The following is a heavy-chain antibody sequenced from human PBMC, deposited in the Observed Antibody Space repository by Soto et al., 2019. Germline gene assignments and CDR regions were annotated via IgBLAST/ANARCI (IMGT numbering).Heavy chain of an antibody. D-gene: IGHD6-13*01. CDR3: ARGTSWQLPFDY. J-gene: IGHJ4*02. CDR1: SDTISSYY. CDR2: ISYSGST. V-gene: IGHV4-59*01. Sequence: SETLSLTCTVSSDTISSYYWSWIRQPPGKRLEWIGYISYSGSTDYNPSLKSRVTISGDTSKNQFSLKVSSVTAADTAVYYCARGTSWQLPFDYWGQGTLVTVSS.